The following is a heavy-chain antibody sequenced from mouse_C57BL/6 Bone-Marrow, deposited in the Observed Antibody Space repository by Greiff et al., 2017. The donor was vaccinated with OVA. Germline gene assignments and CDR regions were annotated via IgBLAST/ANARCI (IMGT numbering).Heavy chain of an antibody. CDR2: IYPRSGNT. CDR1: GYTFTSYG. J-gene: IGHJ2*01. Sequence: QVHVKQSGAELARPGASVKLSCKASGYTFTSYGISWVKQRTGQGLEWIGEIYPRSGNTYYNEKFKGKATLTADKSSSTAYMELRSLTSEDSAVYFCARVLTTVVAPDYWGQGTTLTVSS. D-gene: IGHD1-1*01. V-gene: IGHV1-81*01. CDR3: ARVLTTVVAPDY.